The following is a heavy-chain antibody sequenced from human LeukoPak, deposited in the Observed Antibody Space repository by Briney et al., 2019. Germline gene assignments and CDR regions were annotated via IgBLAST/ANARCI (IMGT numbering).Heavy chain of an antibody. CDR1: GGSISSYY. V-gene: IGHV4-59*01. J-gene: IGHJ3*02. CDR3: AREKVGATDAFDI. D-gene: IGHD1-26*01. Sequence: SETLSLTCTVSGGSISSYYWSWIRQPPGKGLEWIGYIYSSGSTNYNPSLTSRVTISVDTSNNRFSLKLSSVTAADTAVYYCAREKVGATDAFDIWGQGTMVTVSS. CDR2: IYSSGST.